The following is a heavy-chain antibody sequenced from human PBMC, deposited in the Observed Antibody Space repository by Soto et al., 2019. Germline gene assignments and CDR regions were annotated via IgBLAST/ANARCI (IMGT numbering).Heavy chain of an antibody. Sequence: PSETLSLTCAVYGGSFSGYYGSWIRQPPGKGLEWIGEINHSGSTNYNPSLKSRVTISVDTSKNQFSLKLSSVTAADTAVYYCARGIVVGVRGLDYWGQGTLVTVSS. V-gene: IGHV4-34*01. CDR3: ARGIVVGVRGLDY. CDR2: INHSGST. D-gene: IGHD3-10*01. J-gene: IGHJ4*02. CDR1: GGSFSGYY.